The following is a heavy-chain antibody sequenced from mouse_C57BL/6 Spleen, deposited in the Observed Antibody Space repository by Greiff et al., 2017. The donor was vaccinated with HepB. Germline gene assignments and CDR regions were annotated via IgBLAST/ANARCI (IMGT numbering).Heavy chain of an antibody. CDR3: GWAFYYGYFDY. CDR1: GFTFNTYA. J-gene: IGHJ2*01. CDR2: IRSKSSNYAT. V-gene: IGHV10-3*01. Sequence: EVMLVESGGGLVQPKGSLKLSCAASGFTFNTYAMHWVRQAPGKGLEWVARIRSKSSNYATYYADSGKDRFTIARDDAHSMLNLQMKNLKTEDTAMYYVGWAFYYGYFDYWGQGTTLTVSS. D-gene: IGHD1-1*01.